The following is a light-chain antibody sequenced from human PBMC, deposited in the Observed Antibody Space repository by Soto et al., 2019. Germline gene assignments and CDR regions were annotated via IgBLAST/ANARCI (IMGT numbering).Light chain of an antibody. CDR3: SSYADSSTRV. V-gene: IGLV2-14*01. CDR1: SSDIGAYNY. CDR2: DVN. J-gene: IGLJ3*02. Sequence: QSVLTQPASVSGSPGQSITISCAGTSSDIGAYNYVSWYQQYPGMAPKLVIYDVNNRPSGVSNRFSGSKSGNMASLTISGLQAEDEADYYCSSYADSSTRVFGGGTKLTVL.